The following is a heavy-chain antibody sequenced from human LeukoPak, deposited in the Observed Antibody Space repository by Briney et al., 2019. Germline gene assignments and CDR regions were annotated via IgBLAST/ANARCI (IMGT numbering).Heavy chain of an antibody. CDR2: ISSSGSTI. D-gene: IGHD4-17*01. V-gene: IGHV3-48*04. Sequence: GGSLRLSCAASGVSFISYWRSWVRHALGKGLEWVSYISSSGSTIYYADSVKGRFTISTDNAKNSLYLQMNSLRAEDTAVYYCARDIGDYDAFDIWGQGTMVTVSS. J-gene: IGHJ3*02. CDR1: GVSFISYW. CDR3: ARDIGDYDAFDI.